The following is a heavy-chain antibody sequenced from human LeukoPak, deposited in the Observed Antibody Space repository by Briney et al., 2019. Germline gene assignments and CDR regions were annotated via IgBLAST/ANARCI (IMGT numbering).Heavy chain of an antibody. D-gene: IGHD1/OR15-1a*01. CDR3: AKGTVLGTPFFDF. CDR2: ISSSGSTI. Sequence: GGSLRLSCATSGFTFSDYYMSWIRQAPGKGLEWVSYISSSGSTIYYADSVKGRFTISRDNAKNSLYLQMNSLRAEDTAVYYCAKGTVLGTPFFDFWGQGTLVTVSS. V-gene: IGHV3-11*04. CDR1: GFTFSDYY. J-gene: IGHJ4*02.